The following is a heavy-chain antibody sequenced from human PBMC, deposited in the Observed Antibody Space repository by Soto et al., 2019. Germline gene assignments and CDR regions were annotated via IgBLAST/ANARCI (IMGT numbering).Heavy chain of an antibody. CDR2: IYSGGST. CDR3: AREDSSGLFDI. V-gene: IGHV3-53*01. D-gene: IGHD3-22*01. CDR1: GFTVSNNY. Sequence: PVGSLRLSCAASGFTVSNNYMSWVRQAPGKGLEWVSVIYSGGSTYYADSVKGRFTISRDNSKNTLYLQMNSLRAEDTAVYYCAREDSSGLFDIWGQGTMVTVSS. J-gene: IGHJ3*02.